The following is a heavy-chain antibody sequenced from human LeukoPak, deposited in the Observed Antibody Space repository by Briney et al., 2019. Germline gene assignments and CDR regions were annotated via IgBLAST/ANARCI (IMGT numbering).Heavy chain of an antibody. CDR1: GFTFGDYA. Sequence: GGSLRLSCTASGFTFGDYAMSWVRQAPGKGLEWVSAISGSGGSTYYADSVKGRFTISRDNSKNTLYLQMNSLRAEDTAVYYCAKGGCSGGSCYSGDYWGQGTLVTVSS. CDR3: AKGGCSGGSCYSGDY. J-gene: IGHJ4*02. CDR2: ISGSGGST. V-gene: IGHV3-23*01. D-gene: IGHD2-15*01.